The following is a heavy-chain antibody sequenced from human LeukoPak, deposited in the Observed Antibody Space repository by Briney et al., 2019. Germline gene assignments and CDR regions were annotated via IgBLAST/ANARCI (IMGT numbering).Heavy chain of an antibody. J-gene: IGHJ4*02. D-gene: IGHD6-19*01. CDR1: GFTFSSYA. V-gene: IGHV3-23*01. CDR3: AKDRGSSGWFGALDY. Sequence: GGSLRLSCAASGFTFSSYAMSWVRQAPGKGLECVSTISGSGGSTYYADSVKGRFTISRDNSKNTLFLQMNSLRAEDTAVYYCAKDRGSSGWFGALDYWGQGTLVTVSS. CDR2: ISGSGGST.